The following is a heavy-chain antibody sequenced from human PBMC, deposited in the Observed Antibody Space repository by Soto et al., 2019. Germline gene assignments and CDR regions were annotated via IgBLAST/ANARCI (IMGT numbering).Heavy chain of an antibody. CDR2: IVPMFATA. Sequence: SVKVSCKASGGSFSNYAINWVRQAPGQGLEWMGGIVPMFATANYAQKFQGRVTITADDSTTTAYMELSSLRSEDTAVYYFSRDYEKQWLVLSYYYYAMDVWGQGTTVTVSS. J-gene: IGHJ6*02. CDR1: GGSFSNYA. CDR3: SRDYEKQWLVLSYYYYAMDV. V-gene: IGHV1-69*13. D-gene: IGHD6-19*01.